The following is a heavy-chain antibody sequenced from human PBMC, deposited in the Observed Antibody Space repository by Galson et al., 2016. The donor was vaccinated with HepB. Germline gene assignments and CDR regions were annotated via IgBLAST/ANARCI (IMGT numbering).Heavy chain of an antibody. CDR3: AIRLDYYGSRGS. Sequence: SLRLSCAASGFSFRNYAMSWVRQAPGKGLEWVASISDTAGSTYYADSVKGRFTISRDNSRNTLFLQLNSLRAEDTAVYYCAIRLDYYGSRGSWGQGTLVTVSP. V-gene: IGHV3-23*01. CDR2: ISDTAGST. D-gene: IGHD3-22*01. CDR1: GFSFRNYA. J-gene: IGHJ5*02.